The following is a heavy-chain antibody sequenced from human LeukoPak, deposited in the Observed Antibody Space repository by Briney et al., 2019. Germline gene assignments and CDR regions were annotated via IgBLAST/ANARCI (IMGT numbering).Heavy chain of an antibody. CDR2: ISCTSSSI. CDR1: GFTFSSYS. D-gene: IGHD3-10*01. Sequence: PGGSLRLSCAASGFTFSSYSLNWVRQAPGQGLEWVSSISCTSSSIYYADSVKGRFTISRDNAKNPLDLQMNSLRAEDTAVYYCARDGYYYGSGSLESYYYYYMDVWGRGTTVTVSS. CDR3: ARDGYYYGSGSLESYYYYYMDV. J-gene: IGHJ6*03. V-gene: IGHV3-21*01.